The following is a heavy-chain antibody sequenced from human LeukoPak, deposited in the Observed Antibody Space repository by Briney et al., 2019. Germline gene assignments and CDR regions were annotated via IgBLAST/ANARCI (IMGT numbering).Heavy chain of an antibody. J-gene: IGHJ4*02. CDR2: ISGSGGST. V-gene: IGHV3-23*01. CDR1: GFTFSSYA. CDR3: AKVHCSGGSCYSAGFDY. D-gene: IGHD2-15*01. Sequence: GGSLRLSCAASGFTFSSYAMSWVRQAPGKGLEWVSAISGSGGSTYYADSVKGRFTISRDNSKNTLYLQMNGLRAEDTAVYYCAKVHCSGGSCYSAGFDYWGQGTLVTVSS.